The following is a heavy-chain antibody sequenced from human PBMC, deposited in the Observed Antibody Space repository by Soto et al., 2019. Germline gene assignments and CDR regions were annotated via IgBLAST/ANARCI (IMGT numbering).Heavy chain of an antibody. Sequence: SETLSLTCTVSGGSISSYYWSWIRQPPGKGLEWIGYIYYSGSTNNNPSLKSRVTISVDTSKNQFSLKLSSVTAADTAVYYCARLNDYGENFYYYMDVWGKGTTVTVSS. D-gene: IGHD4-17*01. CDR2: IYYSGST. J-gene: IGHJ6*03. CDR1: GGSISSYY. V-gene: IGHV4-59*08. CDR3: ARLNDYGENFYYYMDV.